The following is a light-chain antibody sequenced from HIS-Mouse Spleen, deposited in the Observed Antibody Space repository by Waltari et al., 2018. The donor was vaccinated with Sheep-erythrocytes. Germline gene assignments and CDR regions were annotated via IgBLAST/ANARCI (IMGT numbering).Light chain of an antibody. Sequence: QSALTQPPSASGSPGQSVTISCTGTSSDVGGYNYVSWYQQHPGKAPKLMIYEVSKRPSGVPDRFSGSKSGNTASLTISGLQAEDEADYYCCSYAGSYNHVFATGTKVTVL. CDR1: SSDVGGYNY. CDR2: EVS. V-gene: IGLV2-8*01. CDR3: CSYAGSYNHV. J-gene: IGLJ1*01.